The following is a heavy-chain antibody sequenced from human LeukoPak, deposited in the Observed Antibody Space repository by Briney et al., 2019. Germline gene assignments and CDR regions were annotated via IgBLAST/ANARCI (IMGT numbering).Heavy chain of an antibody. J-gene: IGHJ4*02. V-gene: IGHV4-39*02. D-gene: IGHD1-26*01. CDR1: GGSVTSSTYY. CDR2: VYYSGNT. CDR3: ARDRWRGSTLFDY. Sequence: PSETLSLTCSVSGGSVTSSTYYWGWIRQPPGKGLEWIASVYYSGNTYYSPSLKSRVIVSVDTSKNQVSLKMSSLTAADTAVYYCARDRWRGSTLFDYWGQGTLVTVSS.